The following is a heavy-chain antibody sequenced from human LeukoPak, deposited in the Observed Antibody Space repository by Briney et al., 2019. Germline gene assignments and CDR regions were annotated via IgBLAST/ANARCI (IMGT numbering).Heavy chain of an antibody. J-gene: IGHJ4*02. CDR2: IYHSGST. CDR1: GGSITSSNW. CDR3: ARGYSYGYTGVDY. D-gene: IGHD5-18*01. V-gene: IGHV4-4*02. Sequence: PSGTLSLTCGVSGGSITSSNWWTWLRQPPGKGLEWIGEIYHSGSTNYNPSLKSRVTISVDRSKNQFSLKLSSVTAADTAVYYCARGYSYGYTGVDYWGQGTLVTVSS.